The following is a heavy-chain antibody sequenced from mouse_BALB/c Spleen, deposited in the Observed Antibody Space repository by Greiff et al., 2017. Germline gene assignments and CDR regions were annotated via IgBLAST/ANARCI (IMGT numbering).Heavy chain of an antibody. CDR2: ISSGGSYT. J-gene: IGHJ4*01. V-gene: IGHV5-6*02. Sequence: VKLVESGGDLVKPGGSLKLSCAASGFTFSSYGMSWVRQTPDKRLEWVATISSGGSYTYYPDSVKGRFTISRDNAKNTLYLQMSSLKSEDTAMYYCARHDYAMDYWGQGTSVTVSS. CDR3: ARHDYAMDY. CDR1: GFTFSSYG.